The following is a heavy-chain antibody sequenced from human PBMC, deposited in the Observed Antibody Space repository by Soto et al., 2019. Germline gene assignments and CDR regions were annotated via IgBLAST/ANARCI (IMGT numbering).Heavy chain of an antibody. J-gene: IGHJ3*02. CDR3: ARDPYYYDSSGYYRAWAFDI. Sequence: PGGSLRLSCAASGFTFSSYGMHWVRQAPGKGLEWVAVIWYDGSNKYYADSVKGRFTISRDNSKNTLYLRMNSLRAEDTAVYYCARDPYYYDSSGYYRAWAFDIWGQGTMVTVSS. CDR2: IWYDGSNK. D-gene: IGHD3-22*01. V-gene: IGHV3-33*01. CDR1: GFTFSSYG.